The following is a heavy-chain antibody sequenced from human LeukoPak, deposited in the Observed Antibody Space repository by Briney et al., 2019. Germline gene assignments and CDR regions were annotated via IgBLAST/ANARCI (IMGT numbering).Heavy chain of an antibody. CDR1: GFIFTNHA. CDR3: AKGFRSGTYPLDY. V-gene: IGHV3-23*01. J-gene: IGHJ4*02. CDR2: ISGSGGST. Sequence: PGGCLRLSFAASGFIFTNHAMNWVRQAPGKGLEWVSGISGSGGSTYYAGSVKGRFTISRDNSKKTLYMQMNSLRAEETAVYYCAKGFRSGTYPLDYWGQGTLVTVPS. D-gene: IGHD3-10*01.